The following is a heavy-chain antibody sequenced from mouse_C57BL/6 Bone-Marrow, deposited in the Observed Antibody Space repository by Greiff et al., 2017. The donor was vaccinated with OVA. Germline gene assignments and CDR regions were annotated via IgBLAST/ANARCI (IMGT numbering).Heavy chain of an antibody. CDR1: GYTFTSYW. J-gene: IGHJ4*01. D-gene: IGHD1-1*01. CDR2: IDPSDSYT. Sequence: QVQLQQPGAELVKPGASVKLSCKASGYTFTSYWMQWVKQRPGQGLEWIGEIDPSDSYTNYNQKFKGKATLTVDTSSSTAYMQLSSLTSEDSAVYYCARGYGSSYVNYAMDYWGQGTSVTVSS. V-gene: IGHV1-50*01. CDR3: ARGYGSSYVNYAMDY.